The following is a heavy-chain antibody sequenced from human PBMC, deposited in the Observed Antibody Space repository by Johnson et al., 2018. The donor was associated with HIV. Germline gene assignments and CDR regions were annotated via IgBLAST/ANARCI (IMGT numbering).Heavy chain of an antibody. V-gene: IGHV3-11*04. D-gene: IGHD2-8*02. CDR1: GLTYSDYY. CDR2: ISCSGTTV. Sequence: QEKLVESGGGFVKPGGSLRLSCAASGLTYSDYYMSWIRPTPGQGLEWVSYISCSGTTVYSADSVKGRFSISRDNLKHSLYLQMNSLRAEDSAVYYCARDRGYWDACDIWGQGTMVTVSS. CDR3: ARDRGYWDACDI. J-gene: IGHJ3*02.